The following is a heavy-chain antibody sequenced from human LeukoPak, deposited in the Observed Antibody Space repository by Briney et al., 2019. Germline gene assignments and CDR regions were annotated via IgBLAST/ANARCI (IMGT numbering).Heavy chain of an antibody. J-gene: IGHJ4*02. CDR1: GYTFTSYG. CDR2: ISTYNGNT. V-gene: IGHV1-18*01. CDR3: ARDWSGY. Sequence: ASVKVSCKASGYTFTSYGISWVRQAPGQGLEWMGWISTYNGNTNYAQKLQGRVTMTTDTSTSAVYMELRSLRPDDTAVYFCARDWSGYWGQGTLVTVSS.